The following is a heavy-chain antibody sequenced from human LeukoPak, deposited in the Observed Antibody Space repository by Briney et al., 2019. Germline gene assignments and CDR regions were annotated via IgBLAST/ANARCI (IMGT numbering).Heavy chain of an antibody. Sequence: SETLSLTCAVYGGSFSGYYWSWIRQPPGKGLEWVGEINHSGSTNYNPSLKSRVTISVDTSKNQFSLKLSSVTAADTAVYYCASVMTPGYYYDSSGYYSPEYWGQGTLVTVSS. CDR3: ASVMTPGYYYDSSGYYSPEY. CDR1: GGSFSGYY. D-gene: IGHD3-22*01. J-gene: IGHJ4*02. CDR2: INHSGST. V-gene: IGHV4-34*01.